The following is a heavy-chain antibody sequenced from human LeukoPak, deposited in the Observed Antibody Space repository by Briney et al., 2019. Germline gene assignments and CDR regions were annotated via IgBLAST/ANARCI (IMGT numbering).Heavy chain of an antibody. CDR3: ARDRYGQRIFDY. CDR1: GGSISSGDYY. D-gene: IGHD3-16*02. Sequence: SETLSLTCTVSGGSISSGDYYWSWIRQPPGKGLEWIGYIYYSGSTYYNPSLKSRVTISVDTSKNQFSLKLSSVTAADTAVYYCARDRYGQRIFDYWGQGTLVTVFS. CDR2: IYYSGST. J-gene: IGHJ4*02. V-gene: IGHV4-30-4*01.